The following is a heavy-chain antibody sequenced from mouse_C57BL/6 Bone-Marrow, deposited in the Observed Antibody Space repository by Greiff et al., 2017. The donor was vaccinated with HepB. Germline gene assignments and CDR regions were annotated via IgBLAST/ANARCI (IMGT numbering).Heavy chain of an antibody. CDR1: GFTFSSYG. V-gene: IGHV5-6*02. J-gene: IGHJ3*01. D-gene: IGHD2-4*01. CDR3: ARRGNYDYDGWFAY. Sequence: EVKLVESGGDLVKPGGSLKLSCAASGFTFSSYGMSWVRQTPDKRLEWVATISSGGSYTYYPDSVKGRFTISRDNAKNTLYLQMSSLKSEDTAMYYCARRGNYDYDGWFAYWGQGTLVTVSA. CDR2: ISSGGSYT.